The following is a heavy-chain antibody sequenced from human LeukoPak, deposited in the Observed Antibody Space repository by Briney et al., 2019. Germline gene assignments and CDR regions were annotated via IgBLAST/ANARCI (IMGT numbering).Heavy chain of an antibody. J-gene: IGHJ3*02. CDR1: GFTFSSYE. Sequence: PGGSLRLSCAASGFTFSSYEMNWVRQAPGKGLEWVSYISSSGSTIYYADSVKGRFTISRDNAKNSLYLQMNSLRAEDTAVYYCARFDDYGDYVAFDIWGQGTMVTVSS. CDR2: ISSSGSTI. V-gene: IGHV3-48*03. D-gene: IGHD4-17*01. CDR3: ARFDDYGDYVAFDI.